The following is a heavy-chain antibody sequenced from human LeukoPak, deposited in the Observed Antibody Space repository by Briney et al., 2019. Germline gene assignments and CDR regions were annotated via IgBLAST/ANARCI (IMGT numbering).Heavy chain of an antibody. J-gene: IGHJ6*02. CDR2: IKQDGSEK. Sequence: GGSLRLSCAASGFSFSSYWMNWVRQAPGKGLEWVANIKQDGSEKYYVDSVKGRFTISRDNAKNSLYLQMSSLRAEDTAVYYCGLAMDVWGRGTTVTVSS. V-gene: IGHV3-7*05. CDR1: GFSFSSYW. CDR3: GLAMDV.